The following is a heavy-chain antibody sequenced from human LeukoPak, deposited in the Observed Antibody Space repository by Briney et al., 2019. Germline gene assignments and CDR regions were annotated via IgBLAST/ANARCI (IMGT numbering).Heavy chain of an antibody. J-gene: IGHJ1*01. CDR2: ISSSSSYI. V-gene: IGHV3-21*01. CDR1: GFTFSSYS. Sequence: GGSLRLSCAASGFTFSSYSMNWVRQAPGKGLEWVSSISSSSSYIYYADSVKGRFTISRDNAKNSLYLQMNSLRAEDTAVYYCATYSSRNAREFQSWGQGTLVTVSS. D-gene: IGHD2-2*01. CDR3: ATYSSRNAREFQS.